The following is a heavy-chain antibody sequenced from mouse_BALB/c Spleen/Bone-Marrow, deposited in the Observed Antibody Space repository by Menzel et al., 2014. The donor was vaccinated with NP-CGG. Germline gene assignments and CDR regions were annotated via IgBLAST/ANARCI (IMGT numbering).Heavy chain of an antibody. CDR3: ASNYPYAMDY. D-gene: IGHD2-1*01. J-gene: IGHJ4*01. V-gene: IGHV1-39*01. CDR1: GYSFTGYN. CDR2: IDPYYDGT. Sequence: VQLQQSGPELEKPGASVRISCKASGYSFTGYNMNWVKQSNGKSLEWIGNIDPYYDGTSYNQKFKGKATLTVDKSSSTAYMQLKSLTSEDSAVYYCASNYPYAMDYWGQGISVTVSS.